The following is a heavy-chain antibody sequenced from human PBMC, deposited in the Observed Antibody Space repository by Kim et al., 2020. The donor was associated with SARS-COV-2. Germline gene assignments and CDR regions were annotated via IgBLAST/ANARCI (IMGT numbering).Heavy chain of an antibody. D-gene: IGHD5-18*01. CDR3: ARAALDTARFDP. J-gene: IGHJ5*02. V-gene: IGHV1-18*01. CDR2: T. Sequence: TNYAQSLQGRVTMTTDTATSTAYMELGSLTSDDTAVYYCARAALDTARFDPWGQGTLVTVSS.